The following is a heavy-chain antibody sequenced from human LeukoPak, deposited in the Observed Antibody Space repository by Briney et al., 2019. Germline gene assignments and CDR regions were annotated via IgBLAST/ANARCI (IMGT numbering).Heavy chain of an antibody. Sequence: SRTLSLTCAISGDSVSSNSAAWNWMRQSPLRGLEWLGRTYYRSRWGNDYAVSVKSRITINPDTSKNQFSLQLNSVTPDDTAVYYCARERLQLGAFDIWGPGTMVTVSS. CDR3: ARERLQLGAFDI. D-gene: IGHD5-24*01. CDR1: GDSVSSNSAA. CDR2: TYYRSRWGN. J-gene: IGHJ3*02. V-gene: IGHV6-1*01.